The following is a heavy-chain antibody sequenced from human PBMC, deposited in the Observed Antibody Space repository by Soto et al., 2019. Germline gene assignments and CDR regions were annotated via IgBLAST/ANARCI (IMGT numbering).Heavy chain of an antibody. J-gene: IGHJ4*02. D-gene: IGHD2-2*02. Sequence: QVQLVQSGAEVKTPGSSLKVSCTGSGSRFSNYVISWVRQAPGHGLEWLGRIIPIFNSTQYAQTFQGRVTITADKSTNTASLELSSLRSDDTAVYDCAREGRGKKAGYNGLVSLGYWGQGTLVTVSS. V-gene: IGHV1-69*06. CDR1: GSRFSNYV. CDR2: IIPIFNST. CDR3: AREGRGKKAGYNGLVSLGY.